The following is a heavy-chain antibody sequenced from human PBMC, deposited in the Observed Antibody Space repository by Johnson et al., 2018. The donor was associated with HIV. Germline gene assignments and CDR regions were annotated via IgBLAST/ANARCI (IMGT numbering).Heavy chain of an antibody. J-gene: IGHJ3*01. CDR1: GFSFTKYA. CDR3: STDVTDTVTTYYNAFDV. V-gene: IGHV3-30-3*01. Sequence: QVQLVESGGGVVQPGRSLRLSCAASGFSFTKYAMHWVRQAPGKGLEWVAIISYDGNNKYYADSVKGRFPISRDDSKNTLYLQMNSLKTEDTAVYYCSTDVTDTVTTYYNAFDVWGQGTMVTVSS. CDR2: ISYDGNNK. D-gene: IGHD4-11*01.